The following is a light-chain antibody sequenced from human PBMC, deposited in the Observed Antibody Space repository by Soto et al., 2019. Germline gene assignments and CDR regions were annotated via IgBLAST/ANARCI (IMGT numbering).Light chain of an antibody. CDR3: QQYYSTPPFT. J-gene: IGKJ3*01. V-gene: IGKV4-1*01. CDR1: QSVLYSSNNKNY. Sequence: DIVMTQSPDSLAVSLVERATINCKSSQSVLYSSNNKNYLAWYQQKPGQPPKLLIYWASTRESVVPDRFSGSGSGTDFTLTISSLQAEDVAVYYCQQYYSTPPFTFGPGTKVDIK. CDR2: WAS.